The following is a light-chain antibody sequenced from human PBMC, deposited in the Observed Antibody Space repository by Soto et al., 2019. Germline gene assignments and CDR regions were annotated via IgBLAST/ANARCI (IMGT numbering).Light chain of an antibody. J-gene: IGKJ5*01. CDR3: LQGKHWPIT. Sequence: VVMTQSPLFLPVTVGQPASISCRSSQSLVFSDGIAYLNWFQQRPGRSPRRLIYQISNRDSGVPSRFSGSGSGTDFTLKISRVEAEDFGVYYCLQGKHWPITFGQGTRLEIK. V-gene: IGKV2-30*01. CDR2: QIS. CDR1: QSLVFSDGIAY.